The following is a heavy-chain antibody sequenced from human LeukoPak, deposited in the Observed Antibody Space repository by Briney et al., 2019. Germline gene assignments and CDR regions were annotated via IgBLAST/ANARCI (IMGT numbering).Heavy chain of an antibody. CDR1: GFTFSSYS. CDR3: ARDVTPATYARTDYYHYMDV. V-gene: IGHV3-48*01. D-gene: IGHD2-2*01. CDR2: ISSSRSTI. Sequence: GGSLRLSCAASGFTFSSYSMNWVRQAPGKGLEWVSKISSSRSTIYYADSVKGRFTISRDNAKKSLFLQMNSLRAEDTAVYYCARDVTPATYARTDYYHYMDVWGKGTTVTVSS. J-gene: IGHJ6*03.